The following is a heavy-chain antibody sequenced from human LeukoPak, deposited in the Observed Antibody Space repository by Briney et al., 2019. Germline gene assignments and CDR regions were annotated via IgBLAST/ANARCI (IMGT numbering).Heavy chain of an antibody. CDR3: ASSLIKGSGSYTFDY. CDR2: IYHSGST. D-gene: IGHD3-10*01. J-gene: IGHJ4*02. Sequence: PSETLSLTCAVSGYSISCGYYWGWVRQPPGKGLEWIGSIYHSGSTYYNPSLKSRVTISVDTSKNQFSLKLSSVTAADTAVYYCASSLIKGSGSYTFDYWGQGTLVTVSS. CDR1: GYSISCGYY. V-gene: IGHV4-38-2*01.